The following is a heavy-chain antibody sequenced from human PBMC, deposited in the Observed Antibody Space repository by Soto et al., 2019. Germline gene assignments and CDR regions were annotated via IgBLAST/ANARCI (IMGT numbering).Heavy chain of an antibody. D-gene: IGHD4-17*01. CDR3: AKIRYGNFDY. Sequence: QVQLVESGGGVVQPGRSLRLSCAASGFTFSSYGMHWVRQAPGKGLEWVAVISYDGSNKYYADSVKGRFTISRDNSKNTLYLQMNSLRAEDTAVYYCAKIRYGNFDYWGQGPLVTVSS. CDR1: GFTFSSYG. J-gene: IGHJ4*02. CDR2: ISYDGSNK. V-gene: IGHV3-30*18.